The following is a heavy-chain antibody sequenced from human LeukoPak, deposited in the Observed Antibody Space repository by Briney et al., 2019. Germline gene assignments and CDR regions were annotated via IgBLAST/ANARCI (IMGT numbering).Heavy chain of an antibody. Sequence: KASQTLSLTCAVSGGSISSGGYSWSWIRQPPGKGLEWIGYIYHSGSTYYNPSLKSRVTISVDRSKNQFSLKLSSVTAADTAVYYCARSLRFLEWDNWFDPWGQGTLVTVSS. CDR1: GGSISSGGYS. V-gene: IGHV4-30-2*01. D-gene: IGHD3-3*01. CDR3: ARSLRFLEWDNWFDP. CDR2: IYHSGST. J-gene: IGHJ5*02.